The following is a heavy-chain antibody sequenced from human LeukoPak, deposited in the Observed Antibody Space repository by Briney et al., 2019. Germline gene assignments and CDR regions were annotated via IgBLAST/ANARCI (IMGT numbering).Heavy chain of an antibody. Sequence: GGSLRLSCAASGFTFSSYAMSWVRQAPGKGLEWVSAISGSGGSTYYVDSVKGRFSISRDNSKNTLYLQVDRLRAEDTAVYYCAKSTTMVRGVIILGYWGQGTLVTVSS. CDR3: AKSTTMVRGVIILGY. CDR2: ISGSGGST. V-gene: IGHV3-23*01. CDR1: GFTFSSYA. D-gene: IGHD3-10*01. J-gene: IGHJ4*02.